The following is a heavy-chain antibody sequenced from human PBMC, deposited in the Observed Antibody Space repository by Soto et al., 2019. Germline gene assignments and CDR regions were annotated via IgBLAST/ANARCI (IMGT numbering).Heavy chain of an antibody. CDR1: GGSISSSSYY. V-gene: IGHV4-39*01. CDR3: ERLGSYPMHYFDY. J-gene: IGHJ4*02. D-gene: IGHD1-26*01. CDR2: IYYSGST. Sequence: QLQLQESGPGLVKPSETLSLTCTVSGGSISSSSYYWGWIRQPPGKGLEWIGSIYYSGSTYYNPSLKSRVTISVETSKNPYSLKLSSVTAADTAVYYCERLGSYPMHYFDYWGQGTLVTVSS.